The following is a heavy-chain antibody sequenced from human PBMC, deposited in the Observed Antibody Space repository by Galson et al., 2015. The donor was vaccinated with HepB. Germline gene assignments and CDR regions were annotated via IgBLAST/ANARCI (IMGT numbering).Heavy chain of an antibody. CDR2: ISWDGGST. CDR3: AKGLYDFWSGYYTGLDY. CDR1: GFTFDDYT. Sequence: SLRLSCAASGFTFDDYTMHWVRQAPGKGLEWVSLISWDGGSTYYADSVKGRFTISRDNSKNSLYLQMNSLRTEDTALYYCAKGLYDFWSGYYTGLDYWGQGTLVTVFS. J-gene: IGHJ4*02. V-gene: IGHV3-43*01. D-gene: IGHD3-3*01.